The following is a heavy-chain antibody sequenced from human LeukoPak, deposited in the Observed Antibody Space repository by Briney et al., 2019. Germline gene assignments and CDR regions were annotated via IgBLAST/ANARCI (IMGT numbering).Heavy chain of an antibody. CDR2: ISGSGGST. V-gene: IGHV3-23*01. CDR1: GFTFSSYA. D-gene: IGHD2-2*01. J-gene: IGHJ4*02. CDR3: AKDLSITRDYFDY. Sequence: GGSLRLSCAASGFTFSSYAMSWVRQAPGKGLEWVSAISGSGGSTYYADSVKGRFTISRDNSKNTLYLQMNGLRAEDTAVYYCAKDLSITRDYFDYWGQGTLVTVSS.